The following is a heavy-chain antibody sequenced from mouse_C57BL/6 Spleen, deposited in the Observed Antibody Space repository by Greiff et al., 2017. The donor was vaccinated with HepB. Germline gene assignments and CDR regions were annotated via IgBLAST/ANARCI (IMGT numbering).Heavy chain of an antibody. CDR1: GYTFTSYW. CDR2: IDPSDSYT. Sequence: QVQLQQPGAELVKPGASVKLSCKASGYTFTSYWMQWVKQRPGQGLEWIGEIDPSDSYTNYNQKFKGKATLTVDTSSSTAYMQLSSLTSEDSAVYYCARDCAMRAFAYWGQGTLVTVSA. V-gene: IGHV1-50*01. CDR3: ARDCAMRAFAY. D-gene: IGHD3-3*01. J-gene: IGHJ3*01.